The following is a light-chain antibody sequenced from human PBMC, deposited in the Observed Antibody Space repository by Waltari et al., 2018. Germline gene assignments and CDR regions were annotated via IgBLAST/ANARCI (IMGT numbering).Light chain of an antibody. CDR2: DTS. CDR1: QDISNY. Sequence: DIQVTQSPSSPSASVGDRVTITCQASQDISNYLNWYQQKPGKAPKLLIYDTSHLQTGVPSRFSGTGGGTDFTFTISSLQPEDIATYYCQQYENFPVTFGQGTRLEIK. J-gene: IGKJ5*01. V-gene: IGKV1-33*01. CDR3: QQYENFPVT.